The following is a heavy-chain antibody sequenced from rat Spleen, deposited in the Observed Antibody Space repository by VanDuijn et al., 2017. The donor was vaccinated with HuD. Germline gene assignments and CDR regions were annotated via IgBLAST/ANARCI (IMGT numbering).Heavy chain of an antibody. J-gene: IGHJ2*01. CDR3: TNWDY. CDR1: GFSLTSYN. V-gene: IGHV2-1*01. D-gene: IGHD4-2*01. Sequence: QVQLMESGPGLVQPSETLSLTCTVSGFSLTSYNVHWVRQPPGKGLEWMGAMWSGGGTDYNSALKSRLSISRDTSKSQVFLKMNSLQTEDTAIYFCTNWDYWGQGVMVTVSS. CDR2: MWSGGGT.